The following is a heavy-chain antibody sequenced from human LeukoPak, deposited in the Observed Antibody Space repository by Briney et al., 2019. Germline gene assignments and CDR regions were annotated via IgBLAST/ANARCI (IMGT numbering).Heavy chain of an antibody. CDR3: ARNVDFDFDYGGNGYYFDY. Sequence: GGSLRLSCAASGFTFSDYYMSWIRQAPGKGLEWVSYISSSGSTIYYADSVKGRFTISRDNAKNSLYLQMNSLRAEDTAVYYCARNVDFDFDYGGNGYYFDYWGQGTLVTVPS. D-gene: IGHD4-23*01. J-gene: IGHJ4*02. CDR2: ISSSGSTI. V-gene: IGHV3-11*01. CDR1: GFTFSDYY.